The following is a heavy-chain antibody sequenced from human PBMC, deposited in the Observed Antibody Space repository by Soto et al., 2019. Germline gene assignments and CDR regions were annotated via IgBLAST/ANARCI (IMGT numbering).Heavy chain of an antibody. D-gene: IGHD3-22*01. CDR2: IKQDGSEE. J-gene: IGHJ3*02. Sequence: EVQLVESGGGLVQAGESLRLSCAASGFIFSNYWMTWVRQAPGKGLEWVANIKQDGSEEYYVDSVKGRFTISRDNAKNSLYLQMNSLRAEDTAVYYCARGYYDSSCYCYAFDIWGQGTMVTVSS. CDR3: ARGYYDSSCYCYAFDI. CDR1: GFIFSNYW. V-gene: IGHV3-7*04.